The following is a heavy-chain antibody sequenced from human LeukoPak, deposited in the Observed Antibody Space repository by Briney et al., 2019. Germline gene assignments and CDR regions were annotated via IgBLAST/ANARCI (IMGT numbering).Heavy chain of an antibody. J-gene: IGHJ4*02. V-gene: IGHV7-4-1*02. CDR1: GYTFTSYA. Sequence: ASVKVSCKASGYTFTSYAMNWVRQAPGQGLEWMGWINTSTGNPTYAQGFTGRFVFSLDTSVSTAYLQISSLKAEDTAVYYCARGLPNSYYDFWSGLYFDYWGQGTLVTVSS. CDR3: ARGLPNSYYDFWSGLYFDY. CDR2: INTSTGNP. D-gene: IGHD3-3*01.